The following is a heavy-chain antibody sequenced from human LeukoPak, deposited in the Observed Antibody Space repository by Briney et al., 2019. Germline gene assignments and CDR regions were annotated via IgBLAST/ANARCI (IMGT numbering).Heavy chain of an antibody. CDR1: GYTFTGYY. CDR3: ARYYIEGRCFDY. D-gene: IGHD3-10*01. J-gene: IGHJ4*02. CDR2: INPNSGGA. Sequence: ASVKVSCKASGYTFTGYYIHWVRQAPGQGLEWMGWINPNSGGANYAQKFQGRVTMTRDTSIRTAYMELSRLRSDDTAMYYCARYYIEGRCFDYWGQGTLVTVSS. V-gene: IGHV1-2*02.